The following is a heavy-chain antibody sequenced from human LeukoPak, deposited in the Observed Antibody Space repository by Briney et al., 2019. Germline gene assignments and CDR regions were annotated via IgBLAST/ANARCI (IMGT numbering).Heavy chain of an antibody. V-gene: IGHV3-21*04. J-gene: IGHJ4*02. CDR2: ISSSSSYI. Sequence: PGGSLRLSCAASGFTFSSYSMNWVRQAPGKGLEWVSSISSSSSYIYYADSVKGRFTISRDNAKNSLYLQMNSLRAEDTAVYYCAKGRIVSYYFDYWGQGTLVTVSS. D-gene: IGHD3-22*01. CDR1: GFTFSSYS. CDR3: AKGRIVSYYFDY.